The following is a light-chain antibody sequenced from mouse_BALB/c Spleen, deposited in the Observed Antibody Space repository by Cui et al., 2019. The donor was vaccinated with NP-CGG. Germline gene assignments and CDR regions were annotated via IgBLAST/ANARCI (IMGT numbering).Light chain of an antibody. V-gene: IGLV1*01. J-gene: IGLJ1*01. CDR2: GTN. Sequence: QAVVTQESALTTSPGETVTLTRRSSTATVTTSNYANWVQEKPDHLFTGLIGGTNNRAPGVPARFSGYLIGDKAALTITGAQTEDEAIYFCALWYSNHWVFGGGTKLTVL. CDR3: ALWYSNHWV. CDR1: TATVTTSNY.